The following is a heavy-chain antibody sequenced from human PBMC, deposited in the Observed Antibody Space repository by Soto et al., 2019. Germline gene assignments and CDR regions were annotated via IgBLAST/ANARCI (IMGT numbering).Heavy chain of an antibody. J-gene: IGHJ4*01. D-gene: IGHD3-3*01. Sequence: GGSLRLSCAVSGFVFSSYDMHWVRQAPGKGLEWVAVISNDGSNKDYADSVKGRFTISRDNSKITLYLQMNGLRAEDTAVYYCAKGKTIFGVVVVSEYWGQGTLVTVSS. CDR3: AKGKTIFGVVVVSEY. CDR2: ISNDGSNK. V-gene: IGHV3-30*18. CDR1: GFVFSSYD.